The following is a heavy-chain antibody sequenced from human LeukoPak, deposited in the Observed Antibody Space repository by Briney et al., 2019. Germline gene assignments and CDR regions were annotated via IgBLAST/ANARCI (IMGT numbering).Heavy chain of an antibody. CDR2: VNPKSGRT. CDR1: GYTFIDSY. J-gene: IGHJ6*03. D-gene: IGHD6-25*01. Sequence: GASVKVSCEASGYTFIDSYIHWVRQAPGLGLEWMGWVNPKSGRTNYAQQFQGRVTMTSDTSMNTVYMEMSGLRSDDTAVFYCARVSAALGTRYMDVWGNGTTVIVSS. V-gene: IGHV1-2*02. CDR3: ARVSAALGTRYMDV.